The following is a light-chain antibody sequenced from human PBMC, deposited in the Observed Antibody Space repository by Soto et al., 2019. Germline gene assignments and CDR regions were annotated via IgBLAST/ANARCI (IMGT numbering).Light chain of an antibody. V-gene: IGKV3-20*01. Sequence: EIVLTQSPGTLSLSPGARAPLSCRASQSISNSYLAWYQQKPGQAPRLVIYGASSRATGIPDRFSGSGAVTDFTLTISRLEPEDFAVYFCQQYGSSPRTFGQGTKVDIK. CDR3: QQYGSSPRT. J-gene: IGKJ1*01. CDR2: GAS. CDR1: QSISNSY.